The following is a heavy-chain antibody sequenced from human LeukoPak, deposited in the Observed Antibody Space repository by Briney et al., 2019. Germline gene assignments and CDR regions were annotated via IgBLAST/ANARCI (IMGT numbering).Heavy chain of an antibody. V-gene: IGHV4-59*07. CDR1: GRAISRFY. CDR2: IYYSGST. Sequence: SDTLSLPCTLWGRAISRFYWLWIPQPRGRALVWIGYIYYSGSTNYNPSRKSRVTISVDTSKNQFSLKLSSVTAADTAVYYCARGRDYYDSSGYYYEGTIVDYWGQGTLVTVSS. D-gene: IGHD3-22*01. CDR3: ARGRDYYDSSGYYYEGTIVDY. J-gene: IGHJ4*02.